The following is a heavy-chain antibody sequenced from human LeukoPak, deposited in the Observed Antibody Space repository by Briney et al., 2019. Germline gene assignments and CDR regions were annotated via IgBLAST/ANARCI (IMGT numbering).Heavy chain of an antibody. D-gene: IGHD2-2*01. J-gene: IGHJ4*02. Sequence: SETLSLTCTVSGGSISSSSYYWGWIRQPPGKGLEWIGSIYYSGSTYYNPSLKSRVTISVDTSKNQFSLKLSSVTAADTAVYYCARVRASSKVVPAAMGYSNSKHFDYWGQGTLVTVSS. CDR3: ARVRASSKVVPAAMGYSNSKHFDY. CDR1: GGSISSSSYY. V-gene: IGHV4-39*01. CDR2: IYYSGST.